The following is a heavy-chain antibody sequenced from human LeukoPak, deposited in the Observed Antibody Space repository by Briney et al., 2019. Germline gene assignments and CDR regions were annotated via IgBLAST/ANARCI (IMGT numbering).Heavy chain of an antibody. CDR3: AXRXXGYVGYFDY. CDR1: GDSISSSHYF. Sequence: SETLSLTCTVSGDSISSSHYFWGWLRQPPGKGLEWIGSIYYSGSTYYNPSLKSRVTISVDTSKNQFSLKLSSVTAADTAVYYCAXRXXGYVGYFDYWGQGTLVTVSS. CDR2: IYYSGST. D-gene: IGHD5-12*01. J-gene: IGHJ4*02. V-gene: IGHV4-39*07.